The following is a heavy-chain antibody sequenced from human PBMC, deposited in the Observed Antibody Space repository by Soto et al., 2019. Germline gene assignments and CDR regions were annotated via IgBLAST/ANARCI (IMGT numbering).Heavy chain of an antibody. CDR1: GFTFSNYG. J-gene: IGHJ4*02. CDR3: AKENSGYEK. V-gene: IGHV3-23*01. CDR2: ISSGGST. D-gene: IGHD5-12*01. Sequence: PGGSLRLSCAASGFTFSNYGMSWVRQAPGKGLEWVSAISSGGSTFSAESVKGRFTISRDNSKNTLYLQMNSLRAEDTAVYYCAKENSGYEKWGQGTLVTVSS.